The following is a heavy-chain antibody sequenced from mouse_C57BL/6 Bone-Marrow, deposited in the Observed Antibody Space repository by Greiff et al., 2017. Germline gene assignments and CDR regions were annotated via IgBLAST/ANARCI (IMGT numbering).Heavy chain of an antibody. CDR2: IDPETGGT. J-gene: IGHJ2*01. CDR1: GYTFTDYE. Sequence: VQLQQSGAELVRPGASVTLSCTASGYTFTDYEMHWVKQTPVHGLEWIGAIDPETGGTAYNQKFKGKAILTADKSSSTAYMELRSLTSEDSAVYYCTRRTSYYFDYWGRGTTLTVSS. CDR3: TRRTSYYFDY. V-gene: IGHV1-15*01.